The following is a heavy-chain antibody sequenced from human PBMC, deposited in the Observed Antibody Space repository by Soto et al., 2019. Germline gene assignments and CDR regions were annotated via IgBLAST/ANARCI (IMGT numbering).Heavy chain of an antibody. D-gene: IGHD2-15*01. Sequence: QMQLQQWGAGLLKPSETLSLTCAVYGGSFSGYYWSWIRQPPGKGLEWIGEINHSGSTNYNPSLKSRVTISVDTSKNQFSLKLSSVTAADTAVYYCARGRIVVVVAAKYNWFDPWGQGTLVTVSS. CDR2: INHSGST. V-gene: IGHV4-34*01. J-gene: IGHJ5*02. CDR3: ARGRIVVVVAAKYNWFDP. CDR1: GGSFSGYY.